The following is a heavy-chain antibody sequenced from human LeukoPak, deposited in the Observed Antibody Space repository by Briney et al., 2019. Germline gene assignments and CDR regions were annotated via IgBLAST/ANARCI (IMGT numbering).Heavy chain of an antibody. CDR1: GGSISSYY. CDR2: TYYSGST. CDR3: ARQRGPSSGWTLDY. J-gene: IGHJ4*02. Sequence: SVTLSLTCTVSGGSISSYYWSWIRQPPGKGLEWIGYTYYSGSTNYNPSLKSRVTISVDTSKNQFSLKLSSVTAADTAVYYCARQRGPSSGWTLDYWGQGTLVTVSS. V-gene: IGHV4-59*01. D-gene: IGHD6-19*01.